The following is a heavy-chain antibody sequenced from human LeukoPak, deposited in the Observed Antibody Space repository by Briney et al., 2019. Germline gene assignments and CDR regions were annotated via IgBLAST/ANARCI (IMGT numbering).Heavy chain of an antibody. Sequence: SVKVSCKASGGTFSSYAISWVRQAPGQGLEWMGGIIPIFGTANYAQKFQGRVTITTDESTSTAYMELSSLGSEDTAVYYCARDRGGIAARPSWFDPWGQGTLVTVSS. J-gene: IGHJ5*02. CDR2: IIPIFGTA. V-gene: IGHV1-69*05. CDR1: GGTFSSYA. CDR3: ARDRGGIAARPSWFDP. D-gene: IGHD6-6*01.